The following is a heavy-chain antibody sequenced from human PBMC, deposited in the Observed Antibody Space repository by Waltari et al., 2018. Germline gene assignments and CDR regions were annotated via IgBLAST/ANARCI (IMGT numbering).Heavy chain of an antibody. CDR1: GYTFTDYY. Sequence: QVQVVQSGAEVKKPGATVKVSCKASGYTFTDYYLHWVRQAPGQGLEWMGWINPRNGGTNYAQKCQGRVTMTRDTSISTGYMELSMLRSDDTAVYYCATSLTLYYYYGMDVWGQGTTVTVSS. J-gene: IGHJ6*02. CDR2: INPRNGGT. V-gene: IGHV1-2*02. CDR3: ATSLTLYYYYGMDV. D-gene: IGHD7-27*01.